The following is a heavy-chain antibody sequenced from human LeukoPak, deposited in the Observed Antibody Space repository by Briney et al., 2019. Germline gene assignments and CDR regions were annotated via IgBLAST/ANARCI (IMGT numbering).Heavy chain of an antibody. Sequence: GGSLRLSCAASGFTVSSSYMNWVRQAPEKGLEWVSIINSGGNTYHADSVKGRFTISRDNSKNTLYLQMNNLRDEDTAIYYCARHNRCDYDFFDFWGQGTLVTVSS. V-gene: IGHV3-53*01. CDR3: ARHNRCDYDFFDF. D-gene: IGHD5-12*01. CDR1: GFTVSSSY. CDR2: INSGGNT. J-gene: IGHJ4*02.